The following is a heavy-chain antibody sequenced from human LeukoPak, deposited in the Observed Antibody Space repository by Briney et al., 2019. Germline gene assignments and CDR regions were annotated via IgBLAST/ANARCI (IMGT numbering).Heavy chain of an antibody. D-gene: IGHD6-19*01. V-gene: IGHV4-59*08. CDR1: GGSISSYY. J-gene: IGHJ4*02. CDR3: ARVPHGGGWYPDY. Sequence: SETLSLTCTASGGSISSYYWSWIRQPPGKGLEWIGYIYYSGSTNYNPSLKSRVTISVDTSKDQFSLKLSSVTAADTAVYYCARVPHGGGWYPDYWGQGTLVTVSS. CDR2: IYYSGST.